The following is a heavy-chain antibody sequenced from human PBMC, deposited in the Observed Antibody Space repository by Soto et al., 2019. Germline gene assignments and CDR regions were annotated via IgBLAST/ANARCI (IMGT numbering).Heavy chain of an antibody. Sequence: QVQLVQSGAEVKKPGASVKVSCKASGYTFTSYDINWVRQATGQGLEWMGWMNPNSGNTGYAQKFQGRVTMTRNTSVNTACMELTSLRSEDTAAYYCARSIDCWGGSNWFDPWGQGTPVTVSS. J-gene: IGHJ5*02. CDR2: MNPNSGNT. CDR1: GYTFTSYD. CDR3: ARSIDCWGGSNWFDP. V-gene: IGHV1-8*01. D-gene: IGHD2-15*01.